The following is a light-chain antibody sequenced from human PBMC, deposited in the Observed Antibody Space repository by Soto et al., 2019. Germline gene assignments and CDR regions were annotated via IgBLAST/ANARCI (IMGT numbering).Light chain of an antibody. CDR3: ATWDTTLSAGWV. J-gene: IGLJ3*02. V-gene: IGLV1-51*01. CDR1: RSNIGNNY. Sequence: QSVLTQPPSVSAAPGQKVTISCSGIRSNIGNNYVSWYQQLPGTAPKLLIYDNNVRPSGIPDRFSGSKSGTSATLGITGLQTGDEAEYYCATWDTTLSAGWVFGGGTKLTVL. CDR2: DNN.